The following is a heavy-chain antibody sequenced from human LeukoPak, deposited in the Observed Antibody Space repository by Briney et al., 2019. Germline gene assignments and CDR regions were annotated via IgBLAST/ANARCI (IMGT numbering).Heavy chain of an antibody. Sequence: GGSLRLSCAVSGFTFSSYGMNWVRQAPGKGLEWVSSISNSTTYIYYADSVKGRFTISRDNAKNSLFLQMNSLRAEDTALYYCARAYSETYGLGYYYMDVWGKGTTVTISS. CDR3: ARAYSETYGLGYYYMDV. V-gene: IGHV3-21*01. CDR1: GFTFSSYG. CDR2: ISNSTTYI. D-gene: IGHD1-26*01. J-gene: IGHJ6*03.